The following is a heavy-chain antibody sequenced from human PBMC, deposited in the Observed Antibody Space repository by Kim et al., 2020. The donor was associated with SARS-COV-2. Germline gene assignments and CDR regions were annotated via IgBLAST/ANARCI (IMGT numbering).Heavy chain of an antibody. CDR3: ARERGGWSFDY. Sequence: GGSLRLSCAASGFTFSSYEMNWVRQAPGKGLEWISYISSSRSTTNYADSVKGRFTISRDNAKSSLYLLINSLRVDDTAIYYCARERGGWSFDYWGQGTLVTVSS. CDR1: GFTFSSYE. J-gene: IGHJ4*02. CDR2: ISSSRSTT. D-gene: IGHD2-15*01. V-gene: IGHV3-48*03.